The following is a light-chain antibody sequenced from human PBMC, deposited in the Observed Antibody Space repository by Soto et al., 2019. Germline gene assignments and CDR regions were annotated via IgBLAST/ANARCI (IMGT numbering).Light chain of an antibody. Sequence: PXERSTLSCRASQSVSSNYLAWYQQKPGQTPKVLIYRASTRATGIPDRFSGSGSGTDFTLTISRLEAEDFAVYYCQQYGSSPLTSGGGTNVDI. CDR2: RAS. CDR3: QQYGSSPLT. J-gene: IGKJ4*01. CDR1: QSVSSNY. V-gene: IGKV3-20*01.